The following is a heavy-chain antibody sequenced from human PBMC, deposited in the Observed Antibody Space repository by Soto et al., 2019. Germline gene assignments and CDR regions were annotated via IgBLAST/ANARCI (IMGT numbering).Heavy chain of an antibody. D-gene: IGHD3-3*01. Sequence: GGSLRLSCAASGFTFSSYWMSWVRQAPGKGLEWVANIKQDGSEKYYVDSVKGRFTITRDNAKNSLYLQMNSLRAEDTAVYYCARDTIFGVVKQTNAFDIWGQGTMVTVSS. CDR3: ARDTIFGVVKQTNAFDI. CDR1: GFTFSSYW. CDR2: IKQDGSEK. V-gene: IGHV3-7*01. J-gene: IGHJ3*02.